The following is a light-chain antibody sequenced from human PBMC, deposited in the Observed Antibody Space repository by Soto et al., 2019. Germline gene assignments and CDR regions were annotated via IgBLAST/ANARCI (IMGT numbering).Light chain of an antibody. V-gene: IGLV2-8*01. CDR2: DVI. J-gene: IGLJ2*01. CDR3: SSYGGSNNFVV. CDR1: SSDIGGNNF. Sequence: QSALTQPPSASGSPGQSVTISCTGTSSDIGGNNFVSWYQHHPGKAPKLMLYDVIKRPSGVPARFSGSQSGNTASLTVSGLQAEDEADYYCSSYGGSNNFVVFGGGTKLTVL.